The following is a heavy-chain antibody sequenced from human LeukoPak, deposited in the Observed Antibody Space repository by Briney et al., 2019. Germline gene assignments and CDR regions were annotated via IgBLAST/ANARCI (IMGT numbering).Heavy chain of an antibody. CDR3: ARERTHYYGLDV. V-gene: IGHV4-59*11. CDR1: GGSIISHY. J-gene: IGHJ6*02. CDR2: IYYSGST. Sequence: SETLSLTCAVSGGSIISHYWSWIRQPPEKGLEWIGYIYYSGSTNYNPSLKSRVTISVDTTKNQFSLKLSSVTAADTAVYYSARERTHYYGLDVWGQGTTVTVS.